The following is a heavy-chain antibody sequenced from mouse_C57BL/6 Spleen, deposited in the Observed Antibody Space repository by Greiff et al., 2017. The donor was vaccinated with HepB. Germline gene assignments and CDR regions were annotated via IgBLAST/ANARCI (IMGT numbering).Heavy chain of an antibody. CDR1: GYAFSSYW. V-gene: IGHV1-80*01. CDR2: IYPGDGDT. D-gene: IGHD1-1*01. CDR3: ARSGHYYGSSLFDY. Sequence: QVQLQQSGAELVKPGASVKISCKASGYAFSSYWMNWVKQRPGKGLEWIGQIYPGDGDTNYNGKFKGKATLTADKSSSTAYMQLSSLTSEDSAVYFCARSGHYYGSSLFDYWGQGTTLTVSS. J-gene: IGHJ2*01.